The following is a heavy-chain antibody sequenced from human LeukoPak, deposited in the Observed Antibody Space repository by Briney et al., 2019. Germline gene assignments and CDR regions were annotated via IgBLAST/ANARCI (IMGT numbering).Heavy chain of an antibody. D-gene: IGHD6-13*01. CDR3: ARASGIAAIVRYGMDV. Sequence: GGSLRLSCAASGFTFSNFWMHWVRQAPGKGLVWVALIYGDGSFTRYADSVKGRFTISRDNSKNTLYLQMNSLRAEDTAVYYCARASGIAAIVRYGMDVWGQGTTVTVSS. V-gene: IGHV3-74*01. CDR1: GFTFSNFW. CDR2: IYGDGSFT. J-gene: IGHJ6*02.